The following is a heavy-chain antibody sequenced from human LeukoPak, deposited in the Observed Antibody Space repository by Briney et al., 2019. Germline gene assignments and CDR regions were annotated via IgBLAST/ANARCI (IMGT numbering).Heavy chain of an antibody. CDR1: GFTFSSYG. V-gene: IGHV3-30*18. D-gene: IGHD3-10*01. CDR3: AKNQVLLWFGIDY. Sequence: PGGSLRLSCTASGFTFSSYGMHWVRQAPGKGLEWVAVISYDGSNKYYADSVKGRFTISRDNSKNTLYLQMNSLRAEDTAVYYCAKNQVLLWFGIDYWGQGTLVTVSS. CDR2: ISYDGSNK. J-gene: IGHJ4*02.